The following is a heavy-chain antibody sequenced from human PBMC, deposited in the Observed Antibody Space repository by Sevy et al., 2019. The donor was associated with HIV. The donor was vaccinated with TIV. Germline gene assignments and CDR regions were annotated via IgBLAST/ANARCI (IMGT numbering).Heavy chain of an antibody. CDR2: ISYHGSDK. J-gene: IGHJ6*02. V-gene: IGHV3-30*03. CDR1: GFTFRTYG. Sequence: GGSLRLSYAASGFTFRTYGMRWVRQAPGKGLEWVTVISYHGSDKYYADSVKGRFTVSRDNSQNTLFLQMNSLRPEDTAVYYCARDMAVIYYYYGMDVWGQGTTVTVSS. CDR3: ARDMAVIYYYYGMDV. D-gene: IGHD6-19*01.